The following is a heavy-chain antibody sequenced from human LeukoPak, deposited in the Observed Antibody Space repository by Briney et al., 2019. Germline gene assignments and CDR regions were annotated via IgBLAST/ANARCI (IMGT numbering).Heavy chain of an antibody. Sequence: ASVKVSCKASRYTFTGYYRHWVRQAPGQGLDWMGRINPNSGGTNYAQKFQGRVTMTRDTSISTAYMELSRLRSDDTAVYYCARDNGDYVPTDYWGQGTLVTVSS. CDR3: ARDNGDYVPTDY. CDR1: RYTFTGYY. CDR2: INPNSGGT. J-gene: IGHJ4*02. V-gene: IGHV1-2*06. D-gene: IGHD4-17*01.